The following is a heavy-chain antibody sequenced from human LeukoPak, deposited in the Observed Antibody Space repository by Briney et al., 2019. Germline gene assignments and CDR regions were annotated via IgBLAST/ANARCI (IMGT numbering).Heavy chain of an antibody. V-gene: IGHV3-30-3*01. J-gene: IGHJ4*02. CDR1: GFTFSSYA. CDR2: ISYDGSNK. Sequence: GGSVRLSCAASGFTFSSYAMHWVRQAPGKGLEWVAVISYDGSNKYYADSVKGRFTISRDNSKNTLYLQMNSLRAEDTAVYYCAREYGSSSGGYWGQGTLVTVSS. D-gene: IGHD6-13*01. CDR3: AREYGSSSGGY.